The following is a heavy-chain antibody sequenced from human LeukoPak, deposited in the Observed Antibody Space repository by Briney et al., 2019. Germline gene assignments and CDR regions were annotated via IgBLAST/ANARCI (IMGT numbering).Heavy chain of an antibody. V-gene: IGHV4-4*07. Sequence: SETLSLTCTVSGGSISSYYWSWIRQPAGKGLEWIGRIYTSGSTNYNPSLKRRVTMSVDTSKNQFSLKLSSVTAADTAVYYCAREIAAAGTIDYWGQGTLVTVSS. D-gene: IGHD6-13*01. CDR1: GGSISSYY. CDR3: AREIAAAGTIDY. J-gene: IGHJ4*02. CDR2: IYTSGST.